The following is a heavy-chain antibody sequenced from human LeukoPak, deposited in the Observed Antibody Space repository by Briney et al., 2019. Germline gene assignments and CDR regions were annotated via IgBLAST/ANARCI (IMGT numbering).Heavy chain of an antibody. J-gene: IGHJ4*02. V-gene: IGHV3-13*01. CDR1: GFTFSDYD. D-gene: IGHD6-19*01. CDR3: ARGGLQVSGIDEFDY. Sequence: GGSLRLSCAASGFTFSDYDMHWVRQVVGKGLEGCSAIGIRGDTHYSGSVKGRFTISRENAESSLYLQMNSLRAEDTAVYYCARGGLQVSGIDEFDYWGQGTLVTVSS. CDR2: IGIRGDT.